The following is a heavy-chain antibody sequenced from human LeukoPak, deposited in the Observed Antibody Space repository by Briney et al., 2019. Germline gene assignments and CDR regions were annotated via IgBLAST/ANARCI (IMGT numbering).Heavy chain of an antibody. V-gene: IGHV3-30-3*01. D-gene: IGHD3-22*01. Sequence: GGSLRLSCAASGFTFSSYAMHWVRQAPGKGLEWVAVISYDGSNKYYADSVKGRFTISRDNSKNTLYLQMNSLRAEDTAVYYCARDHTSSGYVSYYGMDVWGQGTTVTVSS. CDR2: ISYDGSNK. CDR3: ARDHTSSGYVSYYGMDV. J-gene: IGHJ6*02. CDR1: GFTFSSYA.